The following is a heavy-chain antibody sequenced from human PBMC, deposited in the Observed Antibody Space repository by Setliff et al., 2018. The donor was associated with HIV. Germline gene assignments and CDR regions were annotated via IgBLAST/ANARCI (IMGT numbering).Heavy chain of an antibody. V-gene: IGHV3-74*03. D-gene: IGHD3-16*01. Sequence: GGSLRLSCAASGFTFSNSWMHWVRQAPGKGLVWVSRINTDGSSATYADSVKGRFTNSRDNAKNTLYLQMDSLRAEDTAVYYCARGGANPSWFESWGQGTLVTVSS. CDR1: GFTFSNSW. J-gene: IGHJ5*01. CDR2: INTDGSSA. CDR3: ARGGANPSWFES.